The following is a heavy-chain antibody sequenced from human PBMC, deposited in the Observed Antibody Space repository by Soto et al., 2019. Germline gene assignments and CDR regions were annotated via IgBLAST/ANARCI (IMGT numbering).Heavy chain of an antibody. V-gene: IGHV1-18*01. CDR3: ARGRYGDY. D-gene: IGHD1-1*01. CDR2: ISAHNGNT. CDR1: GYDFTTYG. Sequence: QVHLVQSGAEVKKSGASVKVSCKGSGYDFTTYGITWVRQAPGQGLEWMAWISAHNGNTDYAQKLQGRVTVTRDTSTSTAYMELRSLRSDDTAVYYCARGRYGDYWGQGALFTVSS. J-gene: IGHJ4*02.